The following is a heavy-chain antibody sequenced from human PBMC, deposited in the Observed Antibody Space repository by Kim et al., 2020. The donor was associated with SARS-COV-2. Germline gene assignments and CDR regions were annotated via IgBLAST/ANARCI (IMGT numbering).Heavy chain of an antibody. Sequence: SETLSLTCTVSGGSISSGGYYWSWIRQHPGKGLEWIGYIYYSGSTYYNPSLKSRVTISVDTSKNQFSLKLSSVTAADTAVYYCARARYGDYSMDVWGQGTTVTVSS. D-gene: IGHD4-17*01. CDR1: GGSISSGGYY. J-gene: IGHJ6*02. CDR2: IYYSGST. CDR3: ARARYGDYSMDV. V-gene: IGHV4-31*03.